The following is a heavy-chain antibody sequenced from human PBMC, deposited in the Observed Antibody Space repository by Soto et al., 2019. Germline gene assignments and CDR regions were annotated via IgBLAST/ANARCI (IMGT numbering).Heavy chain of an antibody. V-gene: IGHV1-69*02. CDR1: GGTFSSYT. J-gene: IGHJ5*02. Sequence: QVQLVQSGAEVKKPGSSVKVSCKASGGTFSSYTISWVRQAPGQGLEWMGRIIPILGIANYAQKFQGRVTIPAKKSASPPYGGRGSLGSEGTAVSYWAGGEGGSASYLGFWFDPWGQGTLVTVSS. CDR2: IIPILGIA. D-gene: IGHD3-10*01. CDR3: AGGEGGSASYLGFWFDP.